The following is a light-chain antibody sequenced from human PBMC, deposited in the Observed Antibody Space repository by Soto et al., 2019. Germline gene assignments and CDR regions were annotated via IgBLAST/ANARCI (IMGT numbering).Light chain of an antibody. CDR2: GAS. CDR1: QSVSST. Sequence: EIVLTQSPGTLSLSPGERATLSCRASQSVSSTLAWYQHKPGQSPRLLIYGASIRATGIPDRFSGSGSGTVFTLSIRRLEFEDFALYYCQQFGGSYTFGQGTKLEMK. CDR3: QQFGGSYT. V-gene: IGKV3-20*01. J-gene: IGKJ2*01.